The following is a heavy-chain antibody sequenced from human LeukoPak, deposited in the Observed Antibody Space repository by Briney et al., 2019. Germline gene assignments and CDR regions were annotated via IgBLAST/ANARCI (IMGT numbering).Heavy chain of an antibody. CDR3: AELGITIIGGV. V-gene: IGHV3-48*03. D-gene: IGHD3-10*02. Sequence: GGSLRLSCAASGFTFSSYEMNWVRQAAGKGLEWGSYISSSGSTIYYADSVKGRFTISRDNAKNSLYLQMNSLRAEDTAVHYCAELGITIIGGVWGKGTTVTISS. CDR1: GFTFSSYE. J-gene: IGHJ6*04. CDR2: ISSSGSTI.